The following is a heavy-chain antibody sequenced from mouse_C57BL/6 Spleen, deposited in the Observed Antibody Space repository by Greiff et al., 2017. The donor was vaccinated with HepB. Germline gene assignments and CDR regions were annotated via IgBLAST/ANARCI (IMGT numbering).Heavy chain of an antibody. Sequence: EVMLVESGGGLVKPGGSLKLSCAASGFTFSSYAMSWVRQTPEKRLEWVATISDGGSYTYYPDNVKGRFTISRDNAKNNLYLQMSHLKSEDTAMYYCARGYYGSSWFAYWGQGTLVTVSA. J-gene: IGHJ3*01. V-gene: IGHV5-4*03. CDR2: ISDGGSYT. CDR1: GFTFSSYA. CDR3: ARGYYGSSWFAY. D-gene: IGHD1-1*01.